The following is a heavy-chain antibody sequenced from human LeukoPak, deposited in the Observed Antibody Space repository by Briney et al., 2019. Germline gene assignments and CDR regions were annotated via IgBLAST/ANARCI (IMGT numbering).Heavy chain of an antibody. CDR1: RFTFSTNN. J-gene: IGHJ4*02. CDR2: ISTSGSTI. V-gene: IGHV3-48*04. CDR3: ARGYDPLDY. D-gene: IGHD3-3*01. Sequence: GGSLRLSCAASRFTFSTNNMNWVRQAPGKGLEWVSYISTSGSTIYYADSVKGRFTISRDNAKNSLYLQMNSLRAEDTAVYYCARGYDPLDYWGQGTLVTVSS.